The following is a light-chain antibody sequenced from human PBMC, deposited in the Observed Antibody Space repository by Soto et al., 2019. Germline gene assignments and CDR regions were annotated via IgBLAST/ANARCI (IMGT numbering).Light chain of an antibody. CDR1: QNVRSN. CDR3: QQYNTGPPIT. CDR2: GAS. J-gene: IGKJ5*01. V-gene: IGKV3-15*01. Sequence: MTQSPANLSVCPGGRGTLSCRSSQNVRSNLAWYQQKPGQAPRLLIFGASTRATGIPARFSGTGSGTEFTLTISSLQSEDFAVYYCQQYNTGPPITFGQVTRLEIK.